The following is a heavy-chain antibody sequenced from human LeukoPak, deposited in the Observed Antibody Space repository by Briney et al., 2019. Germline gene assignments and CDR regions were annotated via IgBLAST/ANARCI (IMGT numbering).Heavy chain of an antibody. D-gene: IGHD5-24*01. CDR2: ISSSSSYI. CDR1: GFTFSSYS. J-gene: IGHJ4*02. Sequence: GGALRLSCAASGFTFSSYSMNWVRQAPGKGLEWVSSISSSSSYIYYADSVKGRFTISRDNAKNSLYLQMNSLRAEDTAVYYCARDGRGWLSDYWGQGTLVTVSS. V-gene: IGHV3-21*01. CDR3: ARDGRGWLSDY.